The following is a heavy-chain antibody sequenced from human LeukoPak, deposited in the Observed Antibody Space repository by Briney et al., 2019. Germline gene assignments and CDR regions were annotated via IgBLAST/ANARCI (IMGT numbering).Heavy chain of an antibody. V-gene: IGHV3-23*01. CDR1: GFIFSNYA. CDR3: AKKRTPVAGTNYFDY. CDR2: VSAGGDKT. J-gene: IGHJ4*02. Sequence: GGSLRLSCAASGFIFSNYAMSWVRQAPGKGLEWVSGVSAGGDKTDYAESVKGRFTISRDNSKNTVYMQMTSVTAEDTARYYCAKKRTPVAGTNYFDYWGLGTLVTVSS. D-gene: IGHD6-19*01.